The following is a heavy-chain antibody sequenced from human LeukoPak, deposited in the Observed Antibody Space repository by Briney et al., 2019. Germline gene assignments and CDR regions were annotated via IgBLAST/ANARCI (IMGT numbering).Heavy chain of an antibody. Sequence: SETLSLTCTVSGGSISGYYWSWIRQPPGKGLEWIGYIYYSGSTNYNPSLKSRVTISVDTSKNQFSLKLSSVTAADTAVYYCARETSQKGAHYMDVWGKGTTVTISS. CDR1: GGSISGYY. CDR3: ARETSQKGAHYMDV. CDR2: IYYSGST. V-gene: IGHV4-59*01. J-gene: IGHJ6*03. D-gene: IGHD3-16*01.